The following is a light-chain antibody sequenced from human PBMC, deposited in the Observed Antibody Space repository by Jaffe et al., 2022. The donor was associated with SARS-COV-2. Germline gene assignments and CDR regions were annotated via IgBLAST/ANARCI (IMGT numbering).Light chain of an antibody. CDR2: DVS. Sequence: QSALTQPRSVSGSPGQSVTISCTGTSSDVGGYKYVSWYQQHPGKAPKLMINDVSKRPSGVPDRFSGSKSGNTASLTISGLQAEDEADYYCCSYAGRYTFVFGTGTKVTVL. CDR1: SSDVGGYKY. CDR3: CSYAGRYTFV. V-gene: IGLV2-11*01. J-gene: IGLJ1*01.